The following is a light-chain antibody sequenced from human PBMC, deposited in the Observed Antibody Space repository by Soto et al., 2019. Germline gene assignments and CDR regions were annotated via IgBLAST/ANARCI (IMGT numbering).Light chain of an antibody. CDR2: DAS. CDR1: QSVSGF. CDR3: QQRSNWPPLIT. V-gene: IGKV3-11*01. J-gene: IGKJ5*01. Sequence: EIVMTQSPATLSVSPGEGATLSCRASQSVSGFLAWFQQKPGQAPRLLIYDASNRATGIPARFSGSGSGTDFTLTISSLEPEDFAVYYCQQRSNWPPLITFGQGTRLEIK.